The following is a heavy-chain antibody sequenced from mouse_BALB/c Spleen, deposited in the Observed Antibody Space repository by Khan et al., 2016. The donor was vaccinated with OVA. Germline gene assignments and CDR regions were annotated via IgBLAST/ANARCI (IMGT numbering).Heavy chain of an antibody. CDR1: GYTFTDYT. Sequence: QVQLQQSGAELVRPGVSVKISCKGSGYTFTDYTIHWVKQSHAKSLEWIGVISTYYGDAKYNQKLKDKATMTVDKSSNTAYMELARLTSDDSAMYHFARWFITTASIYAMDYWGQGTSVTVSS. D-gene: IGHD1-1*01. CDR3: ARWFITTASIYAMDY. CDR2: ISTYYGDA. J-gene: IGHJ4*01. V-gene: IGHV1S137*01.